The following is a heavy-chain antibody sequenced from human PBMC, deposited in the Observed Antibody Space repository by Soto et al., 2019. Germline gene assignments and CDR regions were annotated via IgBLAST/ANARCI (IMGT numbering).Heavy chain of an antibody. CDR3: ASDFDY. Sequence: QVQLVESGGGVVQPGRSLRLCCAASGFTFSSYAMHWVRQAPGKGLEWVAVISYDGSNKYYADSVKGRFTISRDNSKNTLYLQMNSLRAEDTAVYYCASDFDYWGQGTLVTVSS. CDR2: ISYDGSNK. V-gene: IGHV3-30-3*01. CDR1: GFTFSSYA. J-gene: IGHJ4*02.